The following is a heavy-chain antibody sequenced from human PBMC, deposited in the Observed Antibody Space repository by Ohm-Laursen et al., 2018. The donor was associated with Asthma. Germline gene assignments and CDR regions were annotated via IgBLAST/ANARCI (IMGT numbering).Heavy chain of an antibody. V-gene: IGHV3-21*01. J-gene: IGHJ4*02. CDR1: GYTFSRYS. Sequence: SLRLSCAASGYTFSRYSIHWVRQVPGKGLEWVASISTASTSIYYADSVRGRFTTSRDNARNSLYLQMNSLRVEDTAVYYCARCHKKVDHEGAYWGQGILVTVSS. D-gene: IGHD1-14*01. CDR2: ISTASTSI. CDR3: ARCHKKVDHEGAY.